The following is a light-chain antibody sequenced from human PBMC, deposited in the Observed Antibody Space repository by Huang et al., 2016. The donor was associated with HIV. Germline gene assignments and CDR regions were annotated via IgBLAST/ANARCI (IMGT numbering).Light chain of an antibody. CDR3: QQSYSTPR. CDR2: AAS. V-gene: IGKV1-39*01. J-gene: IGKJ3*01. Sequence: DIQMTQSPSSLSASVGDRVTITCRAIQSISSYLNWYQQKPGKAPKLLIYAASSLLSGVPSRFSGSGSGTDFTLTISRLQPEDFATYYCQQSYSTPRFGPGTKVDIK. CDR1: QSISSY.